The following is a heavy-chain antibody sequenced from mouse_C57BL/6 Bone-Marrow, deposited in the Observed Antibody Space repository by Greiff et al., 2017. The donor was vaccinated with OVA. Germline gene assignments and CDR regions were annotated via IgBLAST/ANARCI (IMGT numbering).Heavy chain of an antibody. CDR2: IFPGSGST. J-gene: IGHJ4*01. V-gene: IGHV1-75*01. Sequence: QVQLQQSGPELVKPGASVKISCKASGYTFTDYYINWVKQRPGQGLEWIGWIFPGSGSTYYNEKFKGKATLTVDKSSSTAYMLLSSLTSEDSAVYFCARIYYGNYLPRAMDYWGQGTSVTVSS. D-gene: IGHD2-1*01. CDR3: ARIYYGNYLPRAMDY. CDR1: GYTFTDYY.